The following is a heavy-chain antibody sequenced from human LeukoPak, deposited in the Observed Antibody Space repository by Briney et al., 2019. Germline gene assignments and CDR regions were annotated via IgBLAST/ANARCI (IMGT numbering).Heavy chain of an antibody. V-gene: IGHV3-23*01. D-gene: IGHD3-9*01. Sequence: GGALRLSCAASGFTFSSYGMSWVRQAPGKGLEWVSAISGSGGSTYYADSVKGRFTISRDNSKNTLYLQMNSLRAEDTAVYYCAKAYYDILTGYYPFDYWGQGTLVTVSS. CDR1: GFTFSSYG. J-gene: IGHJ4*02. CDR2: ISGSGGST. CDR3: AKAYYDILTGYYPFDY.